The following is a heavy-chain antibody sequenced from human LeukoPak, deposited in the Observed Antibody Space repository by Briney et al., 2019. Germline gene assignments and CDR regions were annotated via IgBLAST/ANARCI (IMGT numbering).Heavy chain of an antibody. J-gene: IGHJ4*02. CDR1: GGSISSGGYY. CDR2: IYYSGST. CDR3: AVGDTPYYFDY. V-gene: IGHV4-31*03. D-gene: IGHD3-16*01. Sequence: SETLSLTCTVTGGSISSGGYYWSWIRQHPGKGLEWIGYIYYSGSTYYNPSLKSRVTISVDTSKNQFSLKLSSVTAADTAVYYCAVGDTPYYFDYWGQGTLVTVSS.